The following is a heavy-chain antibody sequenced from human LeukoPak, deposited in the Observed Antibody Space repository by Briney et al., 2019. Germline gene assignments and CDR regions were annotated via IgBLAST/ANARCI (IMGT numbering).Heavy chain of an antibody. Sequence: ASVNVSCTASGGTFSSYAISWVRQAPGQGLEWMGGIIPIFGTANYAQKFQGRVTITADESTSTAYMELSSLRSEDTAVYYCARTDYSYYYYYGMDVWGQGTTVTVSS. CDR1: GGTFSSYA. J-gene: IGHJ6*02. CDR3: ARTDYSYYYYYGMDV. CDR2: IIPIFGTA. D-gene: IGHD4-11*01. V-gene: IGHV1-69*01.